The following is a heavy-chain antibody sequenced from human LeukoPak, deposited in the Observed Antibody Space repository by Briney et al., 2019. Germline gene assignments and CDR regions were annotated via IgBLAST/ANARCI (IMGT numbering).Heavy chain of an antibody. CDR1: GFTFSSYA. V-gene: IGHV3-23*01. D-gene: IGHD2-2*02. J-gene: IGHJ4*02. Sequence: GRSLRLSCAASGFTFSSYAMSWVRQAPGEGQEWVSAIIGSGGSTYYADSVKGRFTISRDNSKNALYLQMNSLRAEDTAVYYCAKGSHCSSTSCYTHFDYWGQGTLVTVSS. CDR3: AKGSHCSSTSCYTHFDY. CDR2: IIGSGGST.